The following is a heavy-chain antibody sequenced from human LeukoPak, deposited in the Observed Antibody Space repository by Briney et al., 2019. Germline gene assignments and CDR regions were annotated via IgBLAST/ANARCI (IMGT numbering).Heavy chain of an antibody. CDR2: ISGSGGDT. CDR1: GFTFRDYG. J-gene: IGHJ4*02. D-gene: IGHD3-10*01. V-gene: IGHV3-23*01. CDR3: VALYGSGSYHDY. Sequence: GGSLRLSCAASGFTFRDYGMNWVRQAPGKGLEWVSTISGSGGDTYYADSVKGRFTISRDNSKNTLYLQMSSLRAEDTAVYYCVALYGSGSYHDYWGQGTLVTVSS.